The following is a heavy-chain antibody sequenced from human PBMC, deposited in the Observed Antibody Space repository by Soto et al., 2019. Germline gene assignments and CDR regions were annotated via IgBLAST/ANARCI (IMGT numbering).Heavy chain of an antibody. Sequence: KSGPTLVNPTQTLTLTCTFSGFSLSTSGMCVSWIRQPPGKALEWLALIDWDDDKYYSTSLKTRLTISKDTSKNQVVLTMTNMDPVDTATYYCARSNDDILTGYRNNGFDPWGQGTLVTVSS. J-gene: IGHJ5*02. CDR2: IDWDDDK. V-gene: IGHV2-70*01. CDR3: ARSNDDILTGYRNNGFDP. CDR1: GFSLSTSGMC. D-gene: IGHD3-9*01.